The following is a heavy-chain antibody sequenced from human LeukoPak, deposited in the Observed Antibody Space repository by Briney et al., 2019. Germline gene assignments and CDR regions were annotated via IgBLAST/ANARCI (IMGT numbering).Heavy chain of an antibody. J-gene: IGHJ4*02. CDR3: ARGLPAAGFDY. V-gene: IGHV4-59*01. D-gene: IGHD6-13*01. Sequence: PSETLSLTCTVSGGSISSYYWSWIRQPPGKGLEWIGYIYYSGSTNYNPSLKSRVTISVDTSKNQFSLKLSSVTAADTAVYYCARGLPAAGFDYWGQGTLVTVSS. CDR2: IYYSGST. CDR1: GGSISSYY.